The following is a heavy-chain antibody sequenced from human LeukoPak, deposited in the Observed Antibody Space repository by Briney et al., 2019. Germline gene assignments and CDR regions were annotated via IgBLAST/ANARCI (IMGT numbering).Heavy chain of an antibody. CDR1: VGSISSSSYY. CDR3: AGTRITIFGVVIIARGYNWFDP. D-gene: IGHD3-3*01. Sequence: HSEALSDTCTVSVGSISSSSYYGGWIRHPRGKGGEWIGSVYYSGSTYYNPSLKSRVTISVDTSKTQFSLKLSSVTAADTAVYYCAGTRITIFGVVIIARGYNWFDPWGQGTLVTVSS. J-gene: IGHJ5*02. CDR2: VYYSGST. V-gene: IGHV4-39*01.